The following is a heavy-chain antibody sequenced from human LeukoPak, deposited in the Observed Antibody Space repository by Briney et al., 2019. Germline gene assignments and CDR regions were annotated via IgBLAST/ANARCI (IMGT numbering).Heavy chain of an antibody. CDR1: GYSISSGYY. D-gene: IGHD5-12*01. J-gene: IGHJ6*03. V-gene: IGHV4-38-2*02. CDR3: AREDSGYAYYYYYYMDV. Sequence: SETLSLTCTVSGYSISSGYYWGWIRQPPGKGLEWIGSIYHSGSTYYNPSLKSRVTISVDTSKNQFSLKLSSVTAADTAVYYCAREDSGYAYYYYYYMDVWGKGTTVTVSS. CDR2: IYHSGST.